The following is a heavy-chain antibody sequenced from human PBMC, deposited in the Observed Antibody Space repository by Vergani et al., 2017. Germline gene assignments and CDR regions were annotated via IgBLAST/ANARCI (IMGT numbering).Heavy chain of an antibody. CDR1: GGSISSGSYY. Sequence: QVQLQESGPGLVKPSQTLSLTCTVSGGSISSGSYYWSWIRQPAGKGLEWIGRIYTSGSTNYNPSLKSRVTISVDTSKNQFSLKLSSVTAADTAVYYCARALIVVVPAAIAQDWFDPWGQGTLVTFSS. CDR2: IYTSGST. D-gene: IGHD2-2*02. J-gene: IGHJ5*02. CDR3: ARALIVVVPAAIAQDWFDP. V-gene: IGHV4-61*02.